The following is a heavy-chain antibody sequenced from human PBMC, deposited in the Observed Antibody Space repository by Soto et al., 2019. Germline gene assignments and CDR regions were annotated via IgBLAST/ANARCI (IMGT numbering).Heavy chain of an antibody. D-gene: IGHD6-6*01. J-gene: IGHJ6*02. Sequence: EVQLLESGGGSVQPGGSLRLSCVASGFRFSAYAMYWVRQAPGKGLAWVASVSGSVTRTYYADSVDGRFTISRDESRNVVYLQIISLRAEDTAVYYCAKSPSRAPYGMDVWGHGTTVTFSS. CDR3: AKSPSRAPYGMDV. CDR1: GFRFSAYA. CDR2: VSGSVTRT. V-gene: IGHV3-23*01.